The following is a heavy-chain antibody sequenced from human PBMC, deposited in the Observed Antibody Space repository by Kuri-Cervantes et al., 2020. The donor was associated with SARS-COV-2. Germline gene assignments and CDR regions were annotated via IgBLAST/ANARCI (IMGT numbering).Heavy chain of an antibody. CDR1: GGSFSGYY. V-gene: IGHV4-34*01. CDR2: INHSGST. D-gene: IGHD3-9*01. Sequence: SETLSLTCAVYGGSFSGYYWSWIRQPPGKGLEWIGEINHSGSTNYNPSLKSRVTISVDTSKNQFSLKLTSVTAADTAIYYCAQHYAFDRFRKWGQGTQVTVSS. J-gene: IGHJ4*02. CDR3: AQHYAFDRFRK.